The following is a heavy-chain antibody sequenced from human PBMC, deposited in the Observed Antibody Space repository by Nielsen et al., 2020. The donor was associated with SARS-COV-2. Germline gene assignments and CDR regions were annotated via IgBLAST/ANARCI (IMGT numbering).Heavy chain of an antibody. CDR2: ISGNGDTT. D-gene: IGHD6-6*01. CDR1: KFTFNSCA. Sequence: GESLKISCAASKFTFNSCAMSWVRQAPGKGLEWVSAISGNGDTTYYADSVKGRFTISRDNSKNTLYLQMNSLRLEDTAVYYCAREGPDSSSSYFDYWGQGTLVTVSS. J-gene: IGHJ4*02. V-gene: IGHV3-23*01. CDR3: AREGPDSSSSYFDY.